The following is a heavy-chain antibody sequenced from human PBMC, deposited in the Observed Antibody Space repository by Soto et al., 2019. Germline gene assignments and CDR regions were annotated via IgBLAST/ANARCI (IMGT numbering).Heavy chain of an antibody. CDR1: GGSISSSSYY. J-gene: IGHJ4*02. Sequence: TLSLTCTVSGGSISSSSYYWGWIRQPPGKGLEWIGSIYYSGSTYFNPSLKSRVTISVDTSKNQFSLKLSSVTAADTAVHYCARDEITGLFDYWGQGTLVTVSS. CDR2: IYYSGST. V-gene: IGHV4-39*02. CDR3: ARDEITGLFDY. D-gene: IGHD2-8*02.